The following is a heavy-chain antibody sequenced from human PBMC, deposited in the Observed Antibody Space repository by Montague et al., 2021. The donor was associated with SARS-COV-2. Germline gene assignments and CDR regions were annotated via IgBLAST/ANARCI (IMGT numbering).Heavy chain of an antibody. CDR3: ARLAPERHCSVATCSPH. CDR1: GASINAYY. D-gene: IGHD2-2*01. CDR2: TYYSGSA. V-gene: IGHV4-59*01. Sequence: SETLSLTCTVSGASINAYYWTWIRQPPGKGLEYIGFTYYSGSANYNPSLKSRVTISVDKSKNQFSLTLTSATAADTAMYDCARLAPERHCSVATCSPHWGQGILVTVSS. J-gene: IGHJ4*02.